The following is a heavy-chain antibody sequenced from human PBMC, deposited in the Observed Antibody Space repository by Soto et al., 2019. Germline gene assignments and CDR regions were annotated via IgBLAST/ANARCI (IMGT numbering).Heavy chain of an antibody. J-gene: IGHJ5*02. V-gene: IGHV4-30-4*01. CDR1: GDSMGSGDYY. CDR2: IYYIGTT. Sequence: QVQLQESGPGLVKPSQTLSLTCTVSGDSMGSGDYYWTWIRQPPGKGLEWIGYIYYIGTTFYNPSLEGRVHLSLDPSNNPFSPRLTSVAAADTAVFYCSRSSTYYGFLTWGQGTLVTVSS. CDR3: SRSSTYYGFLT. D-gene: IGHD3-10*01.